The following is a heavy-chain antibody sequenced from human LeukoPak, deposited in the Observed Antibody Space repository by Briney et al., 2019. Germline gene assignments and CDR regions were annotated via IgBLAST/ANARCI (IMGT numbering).Heavy chain of an antibody. CDR1: GFTLSSYS. Sequence: PGGSLRLPCAASGFTLSSYSMNWVRQAPGKGLEWVSYISSSSSTIFYEDSVKGRFTISRDNAKNSLYLQMNSLRDEDTAVYYCARDGSMHGPDFEYWGQGALVTVSS. V-gene: IGHV3-48*02. CDR3: ARDGSMHGPDFEY. CDR2: ISSSSSTI. J-gene: IGHJ4*02. D-gene: IGHD2/OR15-2a*01.